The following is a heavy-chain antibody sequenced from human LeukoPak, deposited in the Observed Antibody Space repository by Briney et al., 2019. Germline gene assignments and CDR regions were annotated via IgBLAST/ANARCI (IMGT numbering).Heavy chain of an antibody. CDR2: ISGSGGST. V-gene: IGHV3-23*01. Sequence: GGSLRLSCAASGFTFSSYAMSWVRQAPGKGLEWVSAISGSGGSTYYADSVKGRFTISRDNSKHTLYLQMNSLRAEDTAVYDRAKDYSGSHHFDCWGQGTLVTVSS. CDR3: AKDYSGSHHFDC. J-gene: IGHJ4*02. CDR1: GFTFSSYA. D-gene: IGHD1-26*01.